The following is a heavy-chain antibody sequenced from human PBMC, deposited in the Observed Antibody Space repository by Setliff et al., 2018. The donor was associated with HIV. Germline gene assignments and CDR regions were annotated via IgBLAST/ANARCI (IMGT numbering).Heavy chain of an antibody. CDR3: ARDPFMATIRYAFDI. CDR1: GASIRSGVYY. V-gene: IGHV4-61*09. Sequence: SQTLSLPCAVSGASIRSGVYYWSWIRQPAGKGPEWIGHIFPSGSTNYSPSLKSRITISMDTSKNQFSLKLSSVTAADTAVYYCARDPFMATIRYAFDIWGQGTMVTVSS. CDR2: IFPSGST. D-gene: IGHD5-12*01. J-gene: IGHJ3*02.